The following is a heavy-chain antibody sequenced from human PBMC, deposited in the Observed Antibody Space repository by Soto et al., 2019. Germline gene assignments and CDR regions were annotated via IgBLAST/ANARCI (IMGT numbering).Heavy chain of an antibody. J-gene: IGHJ5*02. V-gene: IGHV1-3*01. D-gene: IGHD3-22*01. CDR1: GYTFTSYA. Sequence: GASVKVSCKASGYTFTSYAMHWVRQAPGQRLEWMGWINAGNGNTKYSQKFQGRVTITRHTSASTAYMELSSLRSEDTAVYYCARERYYYDSSGYYNWFDPWGQGTLVTVSS. CDR3: ARERYYYDSSGYYNWFDP. CDR2: INAGNGNT.